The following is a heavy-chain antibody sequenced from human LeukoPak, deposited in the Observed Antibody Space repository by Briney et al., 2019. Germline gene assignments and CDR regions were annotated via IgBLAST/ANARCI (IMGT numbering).Heavy chain of an antibody. V-gene: IGHV1-2*02. Sequence: GSVKVSCKASGYPFNGYYLHWVRQAPGQGLEWMGWVNPNNGDTNYAEKFEARVTMTRDTSINTAYMELTSLRSDDTAVYYCARDLADDFDSSAINWFDPWGPETLVTVSS. CDR1: GYPFNGYY. D-gene: IGHD3-22*01. CDR3: ARDLADDFDSSAINWFDP. CDR2: VNPNNGDT. J-gene: IGHJ5*02.